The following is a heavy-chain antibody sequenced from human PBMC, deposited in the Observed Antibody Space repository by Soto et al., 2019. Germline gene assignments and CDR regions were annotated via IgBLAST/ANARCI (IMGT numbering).Heavy chain of an antibody. J-gene: IGHJ6*02. D-gene: IGHD3-10*01. CDR3: ARDRGYDAHDYYYNAMDV. V-gene: IGHV3-21*01. CDR2: IRGFSPYT. CDR1: GFTFRTYT. Sequence: EVQLVESGGGLVKPGGSLRLSCISSGFTFRTYTMNWVRQAPGKGLERVSGIRGFSPYTFYAESVKGRFTISRYNAKNSLYLQMNSLRAEDTAVYYCARDRGYDAHDYYYNAMDVWGQGTTVTVSS.